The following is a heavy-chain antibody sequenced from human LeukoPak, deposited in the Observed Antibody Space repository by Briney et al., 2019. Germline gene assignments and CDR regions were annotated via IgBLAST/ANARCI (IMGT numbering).Heavy chain of an antibody. V-gene: IGHV1-46*01. CDR1: GYTFISYY. CDR2: INPSGGST. D-gene: IGHD2-21*01. CDR3: AAQHRLSFDY. J-gene: IGHJ4*02. Sequence: ASVTVSCKASGYTFISYYMHWVRQAHGQGLEWMGIINPSGGSTSYAQKFQGRVTMTRDTSTSTVYMELSSLRSEDTAVYYCAAQHRLSFDYWGQGTLVIVSS.